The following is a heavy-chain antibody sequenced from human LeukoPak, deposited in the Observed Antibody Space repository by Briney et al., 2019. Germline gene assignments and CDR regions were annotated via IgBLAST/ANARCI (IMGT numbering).Heavy chain of an antibody. CDR2: VSISSGTI. V-gene: IGHV3-48*04. CDR1: GFTFSGHN. CDR3: ARAMSTFGGVRNYFDS. Sequence: GGSLRLSCAASGFTFSGHNMNWVRQAPGKGLEWISFVSISSGTIYYADSGNGRFRISRDNAKSSLDLEMNSLRAEDTAVYYCARAMSTFGGVRNYFDSWGQGTLVTVSS. J-gene: IGHJ4*02. D-gene: IGHD3-16*01.